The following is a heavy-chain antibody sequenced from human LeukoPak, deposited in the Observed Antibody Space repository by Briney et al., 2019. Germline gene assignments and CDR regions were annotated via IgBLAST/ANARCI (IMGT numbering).Heavy chain of an antibody. CDR2: IYYSGST. J-gene: IGHJ4*02. CDR3: ARGRLKLGSSFFDY. CDR1: GGSISSYY. D-gene: IGHD7-27*01. Sequence: SETLSLTCTVSGGSISSYYWSWIRQPPGKGLEWIGYIYYSGSTNYNPSLKSRVTISVDTSKNQFSLKLSSVTAADTAVYYCARGRLKLGSSFFDYWGQGTLVTVSS. V-gene: IGHV4-59*01.